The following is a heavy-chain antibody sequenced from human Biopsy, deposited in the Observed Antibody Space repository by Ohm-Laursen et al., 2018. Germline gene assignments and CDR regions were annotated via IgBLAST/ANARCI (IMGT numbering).Heavy chain of an antibody. Sequence: GSLRLSCAASRFTFSRYWMYWVRQGPGKGLEWVSRLDSDGNFINYADSVKGRFTISRDNAKNTLYLQMNGLRAEDTGVYYCGSSIHLGYWGRGTLVTVSS. V-gene: IGHV3-74*01. J-gene: IGHJ4*02. CDR1: RFTFSRYW. D-gene: IGHD3-3*02. CDR3: GSSIHLGY. CDR2: LDSDGNFI.